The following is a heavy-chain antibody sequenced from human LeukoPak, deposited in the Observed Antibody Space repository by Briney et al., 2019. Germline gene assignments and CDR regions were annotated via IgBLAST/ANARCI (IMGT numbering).Heavy chain of an antibody. J-gene: IGHJ2*01. CDR1: GGSLSAYY. V-gene: IGHV4-59*01. Sequence: SETLSLTCAVYGGSLSAYYWNWIRQPPGKGLEWIGYIYYSGSTNYNPSLKSRVTISVDTSKKQFSLKLSSVTAADTAVYYCARDPVDQPYWFFDLWGRGTLVTVSS. CDR2: IYYSGST. D-gene: IGHD2-2*01. CDR3: ARDPVDQPYWFFDL.